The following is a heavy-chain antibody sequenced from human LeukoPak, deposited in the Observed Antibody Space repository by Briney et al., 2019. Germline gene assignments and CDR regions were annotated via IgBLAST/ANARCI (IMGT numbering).Heavy chain of an antibody. CDR2: ISSSSSTI. J-gene: IGHJ4*02. D-gene: IGHD3-22*01. CDR1: GFTFSSYS. Sequence: GGSLRLSCAASGFTFSSYSMNWVRQAPGKGLEWVSYISSSSSTIYNADSVKGRFTISRDNAKNSLYLQMNSLRDEDTAVYYCATFALYYYDSSDFFDYWGQGTLVTVSS. CDR3: ATFALYYYDSSDFFDY. V-gene: IGHV3-48*02.